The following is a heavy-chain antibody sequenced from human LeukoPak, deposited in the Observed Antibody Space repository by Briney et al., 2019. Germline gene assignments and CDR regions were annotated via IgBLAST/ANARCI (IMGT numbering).Heavy chain of an antibody. CDR1: KFTFSSYW. D-gene: IGHD4-17*01. CDR3: ARSTVTNYFDS. Sequence: PGGSLRLSCAASKFTFSSYWMNWVRQAPGKGLEWISYISGSGSTIKYVDSVKGRFTISRDNAKNSLYLQMNSLRAEDTAVYYCARSTVTNYFDSWGQGTLVTVSS. CDR2: ISGSGSTI. V-gene: IGHV3-48*04. J-gene: IGHJ4*02.